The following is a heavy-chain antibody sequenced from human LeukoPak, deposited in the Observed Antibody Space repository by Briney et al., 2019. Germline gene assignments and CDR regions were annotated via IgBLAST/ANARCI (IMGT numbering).Heavy chain of an antibody. D-gene: IGHD2-15*01. V-gene: IGHV1-2*02. J-gene: IGHJ5*02. CDR3: ARDRLRLGYERTNWFDP. CDR2: INPNNGGT. CDR1: GYTFSGHY. Sequence: GASVKVSCKASGYTFSGHYMHWVRQAPGQGLEWMGWINPNNGGTNYGQKFQGRVTMTRDTSISTAYMELSRLRSDDTAVYYCARDRLRLGYERTNWFDPWGQGTLVTVSS.